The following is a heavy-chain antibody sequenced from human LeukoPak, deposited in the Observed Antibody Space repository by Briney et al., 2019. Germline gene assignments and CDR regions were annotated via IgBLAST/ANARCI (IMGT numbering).Heavy chain of an antibody. CDR2: IYYSGST. CDR1: GGSISSYY. V-gene: IGHV4-59*01. D-gene: IGHD2-2*01. Sequence: PETLSLTCTVSGGSISSYYWSWIRQPPGKGLEWIGYIYYSGSTNYNPSLKSRVTISVDTSKNQFSLKLSSVTAADTAVYYCAREQEVPAAAWRDAFDIWGQGTMVTVSS. CDR3: AREQEVPAAAWRDAFDI. J-gene: IGHJ3*02.